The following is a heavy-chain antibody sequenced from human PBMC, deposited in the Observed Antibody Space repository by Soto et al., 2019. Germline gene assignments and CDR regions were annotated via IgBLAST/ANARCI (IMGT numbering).Heavy chain of an antibody. V-gene: IGHV1-46*01. D-gene: IGHD6-19*01. J-gene: IGHJ6*02. CDR3: ARDVVVAVAGTDYYYYGMDV. CDR1: GYTFTSYY. Sequence: ASVKVSCKASGYTFTSYYMHWVRQAPGQGLEWMGIINPSGGSTSYAQKFQGWVTMTRDTSISTAYMELSRLRSDDTAVYYCARDVVVAVAGTDYYYYGMDVWGQGTTVTVSS. CDR2: INPSGGST.